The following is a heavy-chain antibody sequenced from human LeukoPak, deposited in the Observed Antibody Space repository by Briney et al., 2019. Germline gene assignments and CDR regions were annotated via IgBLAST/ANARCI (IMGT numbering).Heavy chain of an antibody. CDR2: ILTSGST. V-gene: IGHV4-4*07. J-gene: IGHJ4*02. CDR1: SGSISSYY. D-gene: IGHD4-17*01. Sequence: SETLSLTCTVSSGSISSYYWSWIRQPAGKGLEWIGRILTSGSTNYNPSLQSRVTMSVDTSKNQFSLKLNSMTTADTAVYYCAREFSYGSNGRGFDYWGQGTLVTVSS. CDR3: AREFSYGSNGRGFDY.